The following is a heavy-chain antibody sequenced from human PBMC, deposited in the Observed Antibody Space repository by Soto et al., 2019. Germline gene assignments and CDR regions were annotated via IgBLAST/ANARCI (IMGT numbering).Heavy chain of an antibody. CDR1: GGSISSGGYY. D-gene: IGHD3-10*01. Sequence: QVQLQESGPGLVKPSQTLSLTCTVSGGSISSGGYYWSWIRQHPGKGLEWSGYIYYSGSTYYNPSLTRRVTISVDTSKNQFSLKLSSVTAADTAVYYCARDEVTMVRGVRSYYYGMDVWGQGTTVTVSS. CDR2: IYYSGST. V-gene: IGHV4-31*03. J-gene: IGHJ6*02. CDR3: ARDEVTMVRGVRSYYYGMDV.